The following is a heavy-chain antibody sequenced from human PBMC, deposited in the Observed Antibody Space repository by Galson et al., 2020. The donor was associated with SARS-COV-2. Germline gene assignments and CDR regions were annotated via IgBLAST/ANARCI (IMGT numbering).Heavy chain of an antibody. V-gene: IGHV3-23*01. D-gene: IGHD2-21*02. CDR3: ATYLVVVTALEGLGY. Sequence: GESLKISCEASGITLSNYAMSWVRQAPGKGPEWVSGISDSGSNKYYAGSVRGRFTVSRDNSNNRLYLQMNSLRGEDTAIYYCATYLVVVTALEGLGYWGQGTLVTVSS. CDR2: ISDSGSNK. CDR1: GITLSNYA. J-gene: IGHJ4*02.